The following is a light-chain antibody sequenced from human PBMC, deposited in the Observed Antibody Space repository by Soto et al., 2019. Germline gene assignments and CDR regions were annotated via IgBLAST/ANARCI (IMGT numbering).Light chain of an antibody. CDR1: SSNIGNND. CDR2: DNN. V-gene: IGLV1-51*01. Sequence: QSVLTRPPSVSAAPGQKGTISCAGSSSNIGNNDVSWYQQLPGTAPKLLIYDNNNRPSGIPDRFSVSKSGTSATLGITGLQTGDEADYYCGTWDSSLSAVVFGGGTKLTVL. J-gene: IGLJ2*01. CDR3: GTWDSSLSAVV.